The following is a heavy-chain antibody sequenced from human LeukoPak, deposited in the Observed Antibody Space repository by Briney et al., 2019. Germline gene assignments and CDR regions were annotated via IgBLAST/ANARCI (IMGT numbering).Heavy chain of an antibody. CDR1: GDNVARKSAA. V-gene: IGHV6-1*01. CDR3: ARRKVGVVILIP. D-gene: IGHD3-3*01. Sequence: SQTLSLTCAISGDNVARKSAAWNWFRQSPSRGLEWLGRTYYRSSWINEYAVSVESRIIITPDTSKNQFSLHLNSVTPEDTAVYYCARRKVGVVILIPWGQGTLVTVSS. J-gene: IGHJ5*02. CDR2: TYYRSSWIN.